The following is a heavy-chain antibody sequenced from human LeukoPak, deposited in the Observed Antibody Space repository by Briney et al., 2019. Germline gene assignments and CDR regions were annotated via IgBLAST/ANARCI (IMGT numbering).Heavy chain of an antibody. CDR3: ARAIRGITGTKPFDY. CDR1: GYTFTSYG. J-gene: IGHJ4*02. CDR2: ISAYNGNT. Sequence: GASVKASCKASGYTFTSYGISWVRQAPGQGLEWMGWISAYNGNTNYAQKLQGRVTMTTDTSTSTAYMELGSLRSDDTAVYYCARAIRGITGTKPFDYWGQGTLVTVSS. V-gene: IGHV1-18*01. D-gene: IGHD1-7*01.